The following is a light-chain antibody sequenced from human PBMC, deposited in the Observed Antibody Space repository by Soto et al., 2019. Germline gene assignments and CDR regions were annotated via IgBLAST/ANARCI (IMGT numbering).Light chain of an antibody. V-gene: IGKV1-5*03. CDR1: RAISDW. J-gene: IGKJ2*01. CDR3: QQYNTFSFT. Sequence: IQMTQSPSTLSASLGDRVTITCRASRAISDWLAWYQQRPGKAPKLLIYRASRLESGVPSRFSGSGSGTEFTLTISGLQPDDFATYYCQQYNTFSFTFGQGTKLEI. CDR2: RAS.